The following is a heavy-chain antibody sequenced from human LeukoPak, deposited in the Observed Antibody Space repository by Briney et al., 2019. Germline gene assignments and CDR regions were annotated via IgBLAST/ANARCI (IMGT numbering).Heavy chain of an antibody. Sequence: PSETLSLTCTVSGGSISSSSYCWGWIRQPPGKGLEWIGSIYYSGSTYYNPSLKSRVTISVDTSKNQFSLKLSSVTAADTAVYYCARVLDEWLGGYYYYYMDVWGKGTTVTVSS. CDR2: IYYSGST. V-gene: IGHV4-39*07. J-gene: IGHJ6*03. D-gene: IGHD6-19*01. CDR1: GGSISSSSYC. CDR3: ARVLDEWLGGYYYYYMDV.